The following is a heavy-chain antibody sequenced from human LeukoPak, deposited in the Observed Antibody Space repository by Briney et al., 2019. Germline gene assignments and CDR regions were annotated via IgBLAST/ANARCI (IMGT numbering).Heavy chain of an antibody. CDR3: VRVLAVAAY. CDR1: GFTFSDYY. J-gene: IGHJ4*02. V-gene: IGHV3-11*01. Sequence: PGGSLRLSCAASGFTFSDYYMNWVRQAPGKGLEWLSYITYSGSETYYADSVKGRFTISRDNGKNSLYLQMNSLRADDTAVYYCVRVLAVAAYWGRGTLVTVSS. D-gene: IGHD6-19*01. CDR2: ITYSGSET.